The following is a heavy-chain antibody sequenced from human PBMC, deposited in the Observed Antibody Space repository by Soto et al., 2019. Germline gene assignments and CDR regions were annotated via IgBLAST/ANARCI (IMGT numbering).Heavy chain of an antibody. V-gene: IGHV4-34*01. CDR3: ARAPHDYGVNSKTAFYYYYGMDV. D-gene: IGHD4-17*01. CDR2: INHSGST. CDR1: GGSFSGYY. Sequence: SETLSLTCAVYGGSFSGYYWSWIRQPPGKGLEWIGEINHSGSTNYNPSLKSRVTISVDTSKNQFSLKLSSVTAADTAVYYCARAPHDYGVNSKTAFYYYYGMDVWGQGTTVTVSS. J-gene: IGHJ6*01.